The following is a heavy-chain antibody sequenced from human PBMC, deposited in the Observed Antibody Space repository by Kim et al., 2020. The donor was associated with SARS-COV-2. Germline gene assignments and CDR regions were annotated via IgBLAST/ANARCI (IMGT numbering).Heavy chain of an antibody. CDR3: ARDLAYVWFGELLYYYYGMDV. V-gene: IGHV1-46*01. Sequence: ASVKVSCKASGYTFTSYYMHWVRQAPGQGLEWMGIINPSGGSTSYAQKFQGRVTMTRDTSTSTVYMELSSLRSEDTAVYYCARDLAYVWFGELLYYYYGMDVWGQGTTVTVSS. D-gene: IGHD3-10*01. CDR1: GYTFTSYY. CDR2: INPSGGST. J-gene: IGHJ6*02.